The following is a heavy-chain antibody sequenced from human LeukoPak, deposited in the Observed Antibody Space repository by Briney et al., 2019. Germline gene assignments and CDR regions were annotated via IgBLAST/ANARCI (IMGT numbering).Heavy chain of an antibody. J-gene: IGHJ4*02. CDR2: IIPIFGTP. CDR1: GDTFSNYA. Sequence: SVKVSCKASGDTFSNYAVSWVRQAPGQGLEWMGGIIPIFGTPNYAQKFQGRVTMTRDTSISTAYMELSRLRSDDTAVYYCARVSWSYYFDYWGQGTLVTVSS. CDR3: ARVSWSYYFDY. D-gene: IGHD3-3*01. V-gene: IGHV1-69*05.